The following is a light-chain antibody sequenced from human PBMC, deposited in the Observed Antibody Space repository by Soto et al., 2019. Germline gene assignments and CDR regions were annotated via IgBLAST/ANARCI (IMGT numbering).Light chain of an antibody. Sequence: QSALTQPRSVSGSPGQSVTISCTGTSSDVGGYNYVSWYQQHPGKAPKLMIYDVSKRPSGVPVRFSGSKSGNTASLTISGLQAEDEADYYCCSYAGSYTYVFATGTKVTVL. V-gene: IGLV2-11*01. J-gene: IGLJ1*01. CDR3: CSYAGSYTYV. CDR2: DVS. CDR1: SSDVGGYNY.